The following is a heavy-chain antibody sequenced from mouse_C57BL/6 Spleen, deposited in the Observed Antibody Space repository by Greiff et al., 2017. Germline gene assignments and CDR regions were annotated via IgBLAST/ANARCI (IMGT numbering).Heavy chain of an antibody. CDR3: ASHYYGSRYFDY. J-gene: IGHJ2*01. CDR1: GYAFSSSW. D-gene: IGHD1-1*01. CDR2: IYPGDGDT. V-gene: IGHV1-82*01. Sequence: QVQLQQSGPELVKPGASVKISCKASGYAFSSSWMNWVKQRPGKGLEWIGRIYPGDGDTNYNGKFKGKATLTADKSSSTAYMQLSSLTSEDSAVYFCASHYYGSRYFDYWGQGTTLTVSS.